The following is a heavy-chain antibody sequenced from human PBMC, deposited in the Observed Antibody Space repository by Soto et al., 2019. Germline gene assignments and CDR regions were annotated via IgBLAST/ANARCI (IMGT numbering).Heavy chain of an antibody. CDR2: IKEDGSEK. V-gene: IGHV3-7*04. Sequence: EVQLVESGGDLVQPGGSLRLSCAVSGFTFSSYWMTWVRQAPGKGLEWVANIKEDGSEKYYVDSVKGRFTISRDNAENSLYLQMNSLRAEGTAVYYCARDAARGSGSSYDYWGQGTLVTVSS. J-gene: IGHJ4*02. CDR3: ARDAARGSGSSYDY. CDR1: GFTFSSYW. D-gene: IGHD3-10*01.